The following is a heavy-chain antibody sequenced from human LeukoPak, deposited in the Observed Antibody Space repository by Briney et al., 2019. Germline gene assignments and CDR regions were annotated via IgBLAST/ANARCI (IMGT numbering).Heavy chain of an antibody. J-gene: IGHJ4*02. CDR3: ARGRNWNDVGDY. CDR2: IGTAGDT. CDR1: GFTFSSYD. D-gene: IGHD1-1*01. Sequence: GSLRLSCAASGFTFSSYDMHWVRQATGKGLEWVSAIGTAGDTYYPGSVKGRFTISRENAKNSLYLQMNSLRAEDTAVYYCARGRNWNDVGDYWGQGTLVTVSS. V-gene: IGHV3-13*01.